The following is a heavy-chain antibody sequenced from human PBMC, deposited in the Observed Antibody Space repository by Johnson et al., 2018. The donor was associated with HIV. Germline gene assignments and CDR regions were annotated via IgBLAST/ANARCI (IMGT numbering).Heavy chain of an antibody. CDR3: AAERYCSGGSCPRDYAFDI. D-gene: IGHD2-15*01. CDR2: IGTAGDT. Sequence: VQLVESGGRVVRPGGSLRLSCAASGFTFRSYDMHWVRQATGKGLEWVSGIGTAGDTYYPGSVKGRFTISRENAKNSLYLQMNSLRVGDTAVYYCAAERYCSGGSCPRDYAFDIWGQGTMVTVSS. V-gene: IGHV3-13*01. CDR1: GFTFRSYD. J-gene: IGHJ3*02.